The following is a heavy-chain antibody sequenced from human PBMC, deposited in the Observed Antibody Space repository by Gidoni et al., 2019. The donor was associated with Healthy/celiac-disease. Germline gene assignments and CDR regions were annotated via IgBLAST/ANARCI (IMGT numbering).Heavy chain of an antibody. CDR3: ARVGPGDYGDYEPYFDD. Sequence: EVQLVESGGGLVQPGGSLRLSCAASGFTVSSNYMSWVRQAPGKGLEWVSVIYSGGSTYYADSVKGRFTISRDNSKNTLYLQMNSLRAEDTAVYYCARVGPGDYGDYEPYFDDWGQGTLVTVSS. J-gene: IGHJ4*02. CDR2: IYSGGST. V-gene: IGHV3-66*01. CDR1: GFTVSSNY. D-gene: IGHD4-17*01.